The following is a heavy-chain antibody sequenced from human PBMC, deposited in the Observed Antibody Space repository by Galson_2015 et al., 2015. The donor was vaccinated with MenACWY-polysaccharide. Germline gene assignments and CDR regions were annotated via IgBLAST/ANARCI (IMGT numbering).Heavy chain of an antibody. D-gene: IGHD4-17*01. CDR3: AGIPATETSYGWFDP. CDR2: IYYNGRS. Sequence: TLSLTCAVSGASISSGSHYWRWFRQYPGKNLEWIAYIYYNGRSNYNPSLRSRVSISMDMSKNQFSLNLGSVTAADTAVYFCAGIPATETSYGWFDPWGQATLVTVSA. CDR1: GASISSGSHY. J-gene: IGHJ5*02. V-gene: IGHV4-31*11.